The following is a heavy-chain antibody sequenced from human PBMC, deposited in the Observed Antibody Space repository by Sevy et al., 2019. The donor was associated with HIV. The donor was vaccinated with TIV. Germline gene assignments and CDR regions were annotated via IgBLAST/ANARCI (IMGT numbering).Heavy chain of an antibody. CDR2: ISGSGGST. V-gene: IGHV3-23*01. Sequence: GGSLRLSCVASGFTFNSYAMSWVRQAPGKGLQWVSVISGSGGSTDYADSVKGRFTISRDNSKNTMYLQMNSLRVEDTAVYYCARRPDLGGVIPTGVLDVWGQGTTVTVSS. CDR1: GFTFNSYA. D-gene: IGHD3-3*01. CDR3: ARRPDLGGVIPTGVLDV. J-gene: IGHJ6*02.